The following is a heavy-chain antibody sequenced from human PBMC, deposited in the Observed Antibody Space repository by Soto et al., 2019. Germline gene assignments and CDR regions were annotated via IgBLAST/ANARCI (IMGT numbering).Heavy chain of an antibody. CDR2: IHYSGST. D-gene: IGHD3-3*01. CDR1: GGSISSSAYY. V-gene: IGHV4-39*01. CDR3: ARAPVGLDTISYFDY. J-gene: IGHJ4*02. Sequence: PSETLSLTCTVSGGSISSSAYYWVWIRQPPGKGLEWIGSIHYSGSTYYNPSLKGRVTISVDASRNQYSLRLSSVTAADTAVYFCARAPVGLDTISYFDYWGQGKLVTVSS.